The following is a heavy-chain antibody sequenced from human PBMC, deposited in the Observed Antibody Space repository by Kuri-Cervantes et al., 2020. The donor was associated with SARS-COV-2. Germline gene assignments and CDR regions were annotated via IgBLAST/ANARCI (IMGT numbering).Heavy chain of an antibody. D-gene: IGHD4-23*01. CDR2: IYTTGST. Sequence: LRLSCTVSGGSISSGSYFWNWIRQPAGKGLEWIGHIYTTGSTNYNPSLKSRVTISVDTSKNQFSLKLTSVTAADTAVYYCARPGGFLDVWGKGTTVTVSS. CDR1: GGSISSGSYF. CDR3: ARPGGFLDV. V-gene: IGHV4-61*09. J-gene: IGHJ6*04.